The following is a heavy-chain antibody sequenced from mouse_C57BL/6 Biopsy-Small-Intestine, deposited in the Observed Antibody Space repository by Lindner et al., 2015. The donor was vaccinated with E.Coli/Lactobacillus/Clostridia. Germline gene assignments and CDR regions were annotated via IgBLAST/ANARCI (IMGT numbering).Heavy chain of an antibody. CDR3: ARGPDHGDSS. CDR1: GYTFNRYG. V-gene: IGHV1-7*01. D-gene: IGHD2-13*01. J-gene: IGHJ4*01. Sequence: SVKVSCKASGYTFNRYGISWVRQAPGQGLEWMGWISAYNGNTNYAQKFQGRVTITADKLTTTAYMELSSLRSEDTAVYYCARGPDHGDSSWGQGTLVTVSS. CDR2: ISAYNGNT.